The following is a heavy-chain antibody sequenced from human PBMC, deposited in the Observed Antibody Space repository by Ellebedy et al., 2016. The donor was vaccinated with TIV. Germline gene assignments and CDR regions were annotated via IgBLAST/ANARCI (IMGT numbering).Heavy chain of an antibody. J-gene: IGHJ3*01. V-gene: IGHV1-18*04. D-gene: IGHD3-16*01. CDR3: TRNGGGVSGTPFDV. CDR2: LSSYNGNT. CDR1: GYTFTSYG. Sequence: AASVKVSCKASGYTFTSYGISWARQAPGRGLEWMGWLSSYNGNTKYAQKFQGRVTMTTDTSTSTTYMELRGLRSEDTALYYCTRNGGGVSGTPFDVWGQGTIVTVSS.